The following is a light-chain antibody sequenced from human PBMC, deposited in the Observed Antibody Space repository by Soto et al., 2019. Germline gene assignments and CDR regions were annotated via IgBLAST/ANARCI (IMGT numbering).Light chain of an antibody. CDR1: KSVSSSY. CDR3: QQYNNWTRT. CDR2: GAS. V-gene: IGKV3-20*01. Sequence: EILLTQSPGTLSLSPGERATLSCGASKSVSSSYLAWYQQKPGQAPRLLIYGASSRATGIPERFSGSGSGTDFTLTISSLQHEDFEVYYCQQYNNWTRTFGQGTKVDIK. J-gene: IGKJ1*01.